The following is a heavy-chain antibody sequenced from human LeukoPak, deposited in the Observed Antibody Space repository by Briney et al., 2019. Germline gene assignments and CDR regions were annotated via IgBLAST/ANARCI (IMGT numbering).Heavy chain of an antibody. J-gene: IGHJ6*03. V-gene: IGHV3-23*01. CDR1: GFTFSSYA. Sequence: GGSLRLSCAASGFTFSSYAMSWVRQAPGKGLEWVSAISGSGGSTYYADSVKGRLTISRDNSKNTLYLQLNSLRAEDTAVYYCAKLLLVGATNYMDVWGKGTTVTVSS. CDR2: ISGSGGST. CDR3: AKLLLVGATNYMDV. D-gene: IGHD1-26*01.